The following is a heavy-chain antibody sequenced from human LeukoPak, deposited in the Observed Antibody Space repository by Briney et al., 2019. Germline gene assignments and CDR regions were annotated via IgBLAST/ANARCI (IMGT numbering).Heavy chain of an antibody. V-gene: IGHV4-59*01. CDR2: MQSTGNS. D-gene: IGHD5-18*01. CDR1: GDSISIYH. J-gene: IGHJ4*02. Sequence: SETLSLTCNVSGDSISIYHWNWIRRPPGRGLEWIGYMQSTGNSNYNPSLKSRVSMSVDTSKNRIVLNLSSVTATVRAVYYCARDKRHSYGRYFDHWGQGLLVTVSS. CDR3: ARDKRHSYGRYFDH.